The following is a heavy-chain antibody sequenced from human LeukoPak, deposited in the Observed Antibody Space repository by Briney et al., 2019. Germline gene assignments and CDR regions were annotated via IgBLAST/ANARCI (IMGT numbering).Heavy chain of an antibody. CDR2: INPSGGST. J-gene: IGHJ4*02. Sequence: ASVKVSCKASGYTFTTYYMHWVRQAPGQGLEWMGMINPSGGSTSYAQKFRGRVTMTRDTSTSTVYMELSSLRSEDTAVYYCARNLYSSGYYVQGPWDYWGQGTLVTVSS. V-gene: IGHV1-46*01. CDR3: ARNLYSSGYYVQGPWDY. CDR1: GYTFTTYY. D-gene: IGHD3-22*01.